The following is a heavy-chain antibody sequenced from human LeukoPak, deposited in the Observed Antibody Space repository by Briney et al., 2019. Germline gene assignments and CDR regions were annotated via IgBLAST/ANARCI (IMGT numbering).Heavy chain of an antibody. CDR1: GGSFSGYY. Sequence: SETLSLTCAVYGGSFSGYYWSWIRQPPGKGLEWIGEINHRGSTNYNPSLKSRVTISVDTSKNQFSLKLSSVTAADTAVYYCARGRLTASDYWGQGTLVTVSS. D-gene: IGHD3-16*01. CDR2: INHRGST. V-gene: IGHV4-34*01. CDR3: ARGRLTASDY. J-gene: IGHJ4*02.